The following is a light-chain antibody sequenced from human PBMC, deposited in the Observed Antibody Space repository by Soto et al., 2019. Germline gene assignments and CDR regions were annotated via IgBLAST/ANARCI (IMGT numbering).Light chain of an antibody. J-gene: IGLJ2*01. CDR2: DVS. V-gene: IGLV2-14*03. CDR3: RSYTSGSTRVV. Sequence: QSALTQPASVSGSPGQSITISCTGTGSDVGGYNYVSWYQQHPGKAPKVMIYDVSKRPSGISNRFSGTKSGNTASLTISGLQIEDEADYYCRSYTSGSTRVVFGGGTQLTVL. CDR1: GSDVGGYNY.